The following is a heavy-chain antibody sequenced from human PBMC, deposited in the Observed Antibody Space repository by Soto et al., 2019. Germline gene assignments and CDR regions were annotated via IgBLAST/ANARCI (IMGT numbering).Heavy chain of an antibody. V-gene: IGHV1-46*01. Sequence: ASVKVSCKASGYTFTSYYMHWVRQAPGQGLEWMGIINPSGGSTSYAQKFQGRVTMTRDTCTSTVYMELSSLRSEDTAVYYCAREDIVVVVAATPVGMDVWGQGTTVTVSS. CDR3: AREDIVVVVAATPVGMDV. CDR1: GYTFTSYY. D-gene: IGHD2-15*01. J-gene: IGHJ6*02. CDR2: INPSGGST.